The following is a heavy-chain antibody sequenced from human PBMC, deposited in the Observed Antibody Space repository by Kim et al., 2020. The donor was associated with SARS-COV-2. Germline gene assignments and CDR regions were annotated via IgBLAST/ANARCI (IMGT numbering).Heavy chain of an antibody. V-gene: IGHV3-23*01. D-gene: IGHD3-9*01. Sequence: ANTVKGRFTIARDNSKSTLYLHMTSLRAEETAVYYCAKDPSSLTGYYINYWGQGTLVTVSS. J-gene: IGHJ4*02. CDR3: AKDPSSLTGYYINY.